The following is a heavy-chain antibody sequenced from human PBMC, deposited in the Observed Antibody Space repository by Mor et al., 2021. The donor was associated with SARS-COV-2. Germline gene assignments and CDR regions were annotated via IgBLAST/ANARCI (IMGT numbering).Heavy chain of an antibody. D-gene: IGHD4-17*01. J-gene: IGHJ4*02. CDR2: IKQDGSEK. Sequence: WVANIKQDGSEKYYVDSVKGRFTISRDNAKNSLYLQMNSLRAEDTAVYYCAREGYGDYVDYWGQG. CDR3: AREGYGDYVDY. V-gene: IGHV3-7*03.